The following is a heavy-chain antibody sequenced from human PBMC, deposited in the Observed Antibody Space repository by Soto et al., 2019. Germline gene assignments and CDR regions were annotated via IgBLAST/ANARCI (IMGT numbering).Heavy chain of an antibody. Sequence: GGSLRLSCAASGFTFDDYTMHWVRQVPGKGLEWISLISWDGGTTYYADSVKGRFTISRDNSKYSLYLQMNSLRTEDTALYYCAKGGIQLWSEARYWGQGTLVTVSS. J-gene: IGHJ4*02. CDR3: AKGGIQLWSEARY. D-gene: IGHD5-18*01. V-gene: IGHV3-43*01. CDR2: ISWDGGTT. CDR1: GFTFDDYT.